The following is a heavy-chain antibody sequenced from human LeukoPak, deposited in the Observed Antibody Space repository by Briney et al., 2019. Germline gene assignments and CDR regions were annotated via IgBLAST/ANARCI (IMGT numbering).Heavy chain of an antibody. CDR3: ARVGGARGDAFDI. D-gene: IGHD3-16*01. CDR1: GGSISSGSYY. J-gene: IGHJ3*02. V-gene: IGHV4-61*02. Sequence: SQTLSLTCTVSGGSISSGSYYWSWIRQPAGKGLEWIGRIYTSGSTNYNPSLKSRVTISVDTSKNQFSLKLSSVTAADTAVYYCARVGGARGDAFDIWGQGTMVTVSS. CDR2: IYTSGST.